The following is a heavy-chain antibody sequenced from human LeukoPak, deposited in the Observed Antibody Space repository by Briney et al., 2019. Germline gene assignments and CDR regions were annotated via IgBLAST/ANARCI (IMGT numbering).Heavy chain of an antibody. J-gene: IGHJ4*02. CDR1: GGSINNYY. D-gene: IGHD6-13*01. V-gene: IGHV4-59*01. CDR3: ARNSGWYMYDY. Sequence: SETLSLTCTVSGGSINNYYRSWIRHPPGHGLEWLGYIYYSGSTNYNPSLESRVTISLDTSKNHFSLKLSSVTAADTAVYYCARNSGWYMYDYWGQGTLVTVSS. CDR2: IYYSGST.